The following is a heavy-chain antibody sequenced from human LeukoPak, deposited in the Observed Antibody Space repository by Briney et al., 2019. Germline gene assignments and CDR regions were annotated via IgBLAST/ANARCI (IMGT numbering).Heavy chain of an antibody. V-gene: IGHV3-30-3*01. CDR2: ISYDGSNK. D-gene: IGHD3-22*01. CDR1: GITFSNSA. CDR3: ARTRQVVYDAFDI. J-gene: IGHJ3*02. Sequence: PGGSLRLSCVPSGITFSNSALSWVRQAPGKGLEWVAVISYDGSNKYYADSVKGRFTISRDNSKNTLYLQMNSLRAEDTAVYYCARTRQVVYDAFDIWGQGTMVTVSS.